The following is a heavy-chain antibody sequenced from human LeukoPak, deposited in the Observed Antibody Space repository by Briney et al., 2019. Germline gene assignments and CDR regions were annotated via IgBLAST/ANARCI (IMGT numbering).Heavy chain of an antibody. CDR2: IIPIFGTA. CDR3: ARALLVVPAATDNWFDP. V-gene: IGHV1-69*13. J-gene: IGHJ5*02. D-gene: IGHD2-2*01. CDR1: GGTFSSYA. Sequence: PSVTLSCTASGGTFSSYAISWVRQAPGPGRERMGGIIPIFGTANYAQKFQCRVTITADESTSTAYMVLSSLRSEDTAVYYCARALLVVPAATDNWFDPWGQGTLVTVSS.